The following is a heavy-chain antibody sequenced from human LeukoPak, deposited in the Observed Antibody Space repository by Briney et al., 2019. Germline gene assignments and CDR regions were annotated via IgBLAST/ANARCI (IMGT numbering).Heavy chain of an antibody. V-gene: IGHV3-23*01. CDR2: ISGSGGST. D-gene: IGHD6-19*01. CDR1: GFTFSSYA. Sequence: GGSLRLSCAASGFTFSSYAMSWVRQAPGKGLEWVSAISGSGGSTYYADSVKGRFTISRDNSKNTLYLQMNSLRAEDTAVYYCARARPGGYSSGWSPHRGFDPWGQGTLVTVSS. J-gene: IGHJ5*02. CDR3: ARARPGGYSSGWSPHRGFDP.